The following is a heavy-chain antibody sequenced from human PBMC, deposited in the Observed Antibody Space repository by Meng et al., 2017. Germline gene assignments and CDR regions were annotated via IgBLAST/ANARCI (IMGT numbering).Heavy chain of an antibody. CDR2: IYRSGST. D-gene: IGHD6-19*01. V-gene: IGHV4-34*02. CDR3: AREIAVAAHYYWYFDL. Sequence: QVHLQPCGAGLCTPSASLSLACAGYGGSFRCYYWLWIPQPPGKVLEWIGEIYRSGSTNYNPSLKSRVTISVDTSKNQFSLKLNSVTAADTAVYYCAREIAVAAHYYWYFDLWGRGTLVT. J-gene: IGHJ2*01. CDR1: GGSFRCYY.